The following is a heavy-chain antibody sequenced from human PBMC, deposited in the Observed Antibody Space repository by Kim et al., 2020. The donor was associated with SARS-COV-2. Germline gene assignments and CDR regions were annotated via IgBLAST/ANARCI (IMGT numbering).Heavy chain of an antibody. CDR2: FDPEDGET. CDR1: GYTLTELS. Sequence: ASVKVSCKVSGYTLTELSMHWVRQAPGKGLEWMGGFDPEDGETIYAQKFQGRVTMTEDTSTDTAYMELSSLRSEDTAVYYCATDTSGYYYERRAHDFTSLLTWGQGTLVTVSS. D-gene: IGHD3-22*01. V-gene: IGHV1-24*01. CDR3: ATDTSGYYYERRAHDFTSLLT. J-gene: IGHJ4*02.